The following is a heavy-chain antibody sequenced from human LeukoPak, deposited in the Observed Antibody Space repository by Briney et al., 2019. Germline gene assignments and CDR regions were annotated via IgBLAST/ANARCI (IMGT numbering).Heavy chain of an antibody. J-gene: IGHJ4*02. V-gene: IGHV1-2*02. CDR3: ARWLGWDIVLMVYALDY. D-gene: IGHD2-8*01. CDR2: INPNSGGT. CDR1: GYTFTGYY. Sequence: GASVKVSCKASGYTFTGYYMHWVRQAPGQGLEWMGWINPNSGGTNYAQKFQGRVPMTRDTSISTAYMELSRLRSDDTAVYYCARWLGWDIVLMVYALDYWGQGTLVTVSS.